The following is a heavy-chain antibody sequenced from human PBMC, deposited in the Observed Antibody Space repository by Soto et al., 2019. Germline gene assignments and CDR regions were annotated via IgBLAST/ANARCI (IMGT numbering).Heavy chain of an antibody. CDR1: GFSLSTNGLG. V-gene: IGHV2-5*02. J-gene: IGHJ5*02. CDR2: IYWDDDK. CDR3: AHKEKKGNLLDP. Sequence: QITLKESGPTLVKPTQTLTLTCTFSGFSLSTNGLGVGWIRQPPGKALEWLALIYWDDDKRYSPSLRSRLTIAKYSGRGSGALTITTMNPQDTANYDGAHKEKKGNLLDP.